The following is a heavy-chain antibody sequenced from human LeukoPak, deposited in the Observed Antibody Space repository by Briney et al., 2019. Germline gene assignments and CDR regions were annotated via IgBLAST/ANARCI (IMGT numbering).Heavy chain of an antibody. CDR3: ASYQPGFRGDAFDI. D-gene: IGHD2-2*01. CDR1: GGSISSYY. V-gene: IGHV4-4*07. CDR2: IYTSGST. Sequence: SETLSLTCTVSGGSISSYYWSWIRQPAGKGLEWIGRIYTSGSTNYNPSLKSRVTMSVDTSKNQFSLKLSSVTAADTAVYYCASYQPGFRGDAFDIWGQGTMVTVSS. J-gene: IGHJ3*02.